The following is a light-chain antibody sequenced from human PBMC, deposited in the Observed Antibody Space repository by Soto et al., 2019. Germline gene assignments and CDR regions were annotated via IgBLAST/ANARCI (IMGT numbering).Light chain of an antibody. CDR3: ATWDNRLSAWL. J-gene: IGLJ3*02. CDR1: SSNIGINS. V-gene: IGLV1-51*01. Sequence: QAVVTQPPSVSAAPGQKVTISCAGGSSNIGINSVSWYQHLPGTAPKYVIYDSNKRPSGIPDRFSAAKSGTSATLGITGLQTGDEADYYCATWDNRLSAWLFGGGTKLTVL. CDR2: DSN.